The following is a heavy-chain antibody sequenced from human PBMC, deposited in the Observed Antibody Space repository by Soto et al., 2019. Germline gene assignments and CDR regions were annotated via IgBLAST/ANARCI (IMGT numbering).Heavy chain of an antibody. D-gene: IGHD1-1*01. CDR2: IYHSGST. V-gene: IGHV4-30-2*01. CDR3: AREAVTTWNDFDY. CDR1: GGSISSGGYS. Sequence: SETLSLTCAVSGGSISSGGYSWSWIRQPPGKGLEWIGYIYHSGSTYYNPALKSRVTISVDRSKNQFSLKLSSVTAADTAVYYCAREAVTTWNDFDYWGQGTLVTVSS. J-gene: IGHJ4*02.